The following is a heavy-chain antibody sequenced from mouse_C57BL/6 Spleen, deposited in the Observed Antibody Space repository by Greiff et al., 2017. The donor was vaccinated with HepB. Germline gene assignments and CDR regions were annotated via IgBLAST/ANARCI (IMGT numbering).Heavy chain of an antibody. CDR2: IYPSDSET. Sequence: QVQLQQPGAELVRPGSSVKLSCKASGYTFTSYWMDWVKQRPGQGLEWIGNIYPSDSETHYNQKFKDKATLTVDKSSSTAYMQLSSLTSEDSAVYYCARWDYYGSWFAYWGQGTLVTVST. J-gene: IGHJ3*01. CDR3: ARWDYYGSWFAY. CDR1: GYTFTSYW. D-gene: IGHD1-1*01. V-gene: IGHV1-61*01.